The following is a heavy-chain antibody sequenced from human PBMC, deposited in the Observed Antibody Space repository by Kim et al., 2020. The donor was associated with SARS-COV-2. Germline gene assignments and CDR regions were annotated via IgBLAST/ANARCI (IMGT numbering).Heavy chain of an antibody. J-gene: IGHJ4*02. Sequence: GGSLRLSCAASGITFSSSWMTWVRQTPGKGLEWVATIKEGGNDKYYVDSVRGRFTISRDDAKSSLYLQMNNLRAEDTALYYCVTYETRRHALWGQGTLVTVSS. D-gene: IGHD2-2*01. CDR2: IKEGGNDK. V-gene: IGHV3-7*01. CDR1: GITFSSSW. CDR3: VTYETRRHAL.